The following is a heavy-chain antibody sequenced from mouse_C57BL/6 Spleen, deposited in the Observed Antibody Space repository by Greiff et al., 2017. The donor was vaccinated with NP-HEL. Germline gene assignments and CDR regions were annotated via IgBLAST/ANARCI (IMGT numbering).Heavy chain of an antibody. CDR2: IYPSDSET. V-gene: IGHV1-61*01. Sequence: QVQLQQPGAELVRPGSSVKLSCKASGYTFTSYWMDWVKQRPGQGLEWIGNIYPSDSETHYNQKFKDKATLTVDKSSSTAYMQLSSLTSEDSAVYYGARGIYYGYSAGNYFDYWGQGPTLAVSS. CDR1: GYTFTSYW. J-gene: IGHJ2*01. CDR3: ARGIYYGYSAGNYFDY. D-gene: IGHD2-2*01.